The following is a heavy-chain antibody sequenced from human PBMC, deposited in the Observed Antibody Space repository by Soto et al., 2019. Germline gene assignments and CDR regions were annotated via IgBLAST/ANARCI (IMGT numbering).Heavy chain of an antibody. CDR1: GGSIISSSYY. CDR2: IYYSGST. J-gene: IGHJ3*02. V-gene: IGHV4-39*01. D-gene: IGHD3-22*01. CDR3: ARNFDYYDSSGYYSRAKAVAFDI. Sequence: QLQLQESGPGLVKPSDTLSLTCTVSGGSIISSSYYWGCMRQPPGKGREWLGLIYYSGSTYYNPSLKSRVTISVDTSNNQSCLTVSSVTAADTAVYYCARNFDYYDSSGYYSRAKAVAFDIWGQGTMVTVSS.